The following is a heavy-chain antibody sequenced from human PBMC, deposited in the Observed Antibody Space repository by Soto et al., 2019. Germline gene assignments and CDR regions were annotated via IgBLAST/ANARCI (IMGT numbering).Heavy chain of an antibody. CDR3: ARDAFILTGYDAFDI. CDR1: GYTFTSYG. J-gene: IGHJ3*02. V-gene: IGHV1-18*01. CDR2: ISAYNGNT. D-gene: IGHD3-9*01. Sequence: ASVKVSCKASGYTFTSYGISWVRQAPGQGLEWMGWISAYNGNTNYAQKLQGRVTMTTDTSTSTAYMELRSLRSDDTAVYYWARDAFILTGYDAFDIWGQGTMVTVSS.